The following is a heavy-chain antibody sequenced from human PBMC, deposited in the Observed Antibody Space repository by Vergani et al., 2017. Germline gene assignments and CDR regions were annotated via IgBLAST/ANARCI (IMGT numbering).Heavy chain of an antibody. V-gene: IGHV3-23*04. CDR1: GFTFSSYS. CDR2: ISGSGGST. Sequence: EVQLVESGGGLVKPGGSLRLSCAASGFTFSSYSMNWVRQAPGKGLEWVSAISGSGGSTYYADSVKGRFTISRDNSKNTLYLQMNSLRAEDTAVYYCAKFVVVPAAIDYWGQGTLVTVSS. CDR3: AKFVVVPAAIDY. J-gene: IGHJ4*02. D-gene: IGHD2-2*02.